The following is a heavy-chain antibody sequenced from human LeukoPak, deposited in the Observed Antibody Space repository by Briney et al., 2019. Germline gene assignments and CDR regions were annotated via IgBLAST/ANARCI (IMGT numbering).Heavy chain of an antibody. CDR1: GFTFDDYA. D-gene: IGHD5-12*01. CDR3: AKHRGYDLGLYYFDY. V-gene: IGHV3-9*01. J-gene: IGHJ4*02. Sequence: PGGSLRLSCAASGFTFDDYAMHWVRQAPGKGLEWVSGISWNSGSIGYADSVKGRFTISRDNAENSLYLQMNSLRAEDTALYYCAKHRGYDLGLYYFDYWGQGILVTVSS. CDR2: ISWNSGSI.